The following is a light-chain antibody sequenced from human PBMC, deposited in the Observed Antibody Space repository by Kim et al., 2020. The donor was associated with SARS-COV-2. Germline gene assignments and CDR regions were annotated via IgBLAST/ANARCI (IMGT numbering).Light chain of an antibody. CDR3: HKYYSLPLT. Sequence: RPNINCLSRQSILYRSNNNNYLVWYQQKPVQPTRLLMYCASNRESGVPVRFSGSGYGTDFPLTINSLQAEDVAVYYCHKYYSLPLTFRQGTELEI. J-gene: IGKJ2*01. V-gene: IGKV4-1*01. CDR1: QSILYRSNNNNY. CDR2: CAS.